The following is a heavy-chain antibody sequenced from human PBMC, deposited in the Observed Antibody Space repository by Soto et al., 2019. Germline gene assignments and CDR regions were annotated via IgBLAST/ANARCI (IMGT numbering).Heavy chain of an antibody. CDR2: IVPMFGTA. J-gene: IGHJ5*02. V-gene: IGHV1-69*05. Sequence: QVQLVQSGAEVKKPGSSVNVSCKTSGGTFGNSAVTWVRQAPGQGLEWLGGIVPMFGTANYAQKFQGRVTITSDESTLTAYMELNSRKTDDTAVYYCARDGDPQSAFWSGPLGGGRFDPWGQGTLVTVSS. D-gene: IGHD3-3*01. CDR1: GGTFGNSA. CDR3: ARDGDPQSAFWSGPLGGGRFDP.